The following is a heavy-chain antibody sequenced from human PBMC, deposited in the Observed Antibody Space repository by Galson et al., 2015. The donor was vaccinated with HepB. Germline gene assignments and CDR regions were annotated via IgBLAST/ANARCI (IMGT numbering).Heavy chain of an antibody. D-gene: IGHD1-26*01. CDR1: RGSISSDGYY. Sequence: SETLSLTCTVSRGSISSDGYYWGWIRQPPGKGLEWIGSIYYSGSTYYNPSLKSRVTISVDTSKKQFSLKLSSVTAADTTVYYCARSRYSGSSGDAFDIWGQGTMVTVSS. V-gene: IGHV4-39*01. CDR2: IYYSGST. CDR3: ARSRYSGSSGDAFDI. J-gene: IGHJ3*02.